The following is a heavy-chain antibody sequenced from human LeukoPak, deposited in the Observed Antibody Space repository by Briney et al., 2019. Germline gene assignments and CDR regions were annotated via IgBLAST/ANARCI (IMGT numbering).Heavy chain of an antibody. V-gene: IGHV1-2*02. D-gene: IGHD1-20*01. CDR1: VYTFTAHY. CDR3: ARGLGLTGTTRGYLDY. Sequence: GASVNVSFKSSVYTFTAHYMHWVRQAPGQGLEWMGWINPNSGATEYTQKFQGRVTMTRDTSSSTPYMELSRLTSDDTAVYYCARGLGLTGTTRGYLDYWGQGTLVTASS. J-gene: IGHJ4*02. CDR2: INPNSGAT.